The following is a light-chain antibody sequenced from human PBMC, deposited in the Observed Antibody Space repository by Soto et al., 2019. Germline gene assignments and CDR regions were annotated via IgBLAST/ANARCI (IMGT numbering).Light chain of an antibody. CDR1: SGVVGIYNL. J-gene: IGLJ1*01. CDR2: EGG. V-gene: IGLV2-23*03. CDR3: CSFAGSSPFDYV. Sequence: QSVLPQPCSVSGLARQPSSIFCSGTSGVVGIYNLVSCSQPHPVKAPKLMIYEGGKRPSGVCNRFSGSKSGNPASLPISGLQAEDEADYSCCSFAGSSPFDYVFGTGSKGNVL.